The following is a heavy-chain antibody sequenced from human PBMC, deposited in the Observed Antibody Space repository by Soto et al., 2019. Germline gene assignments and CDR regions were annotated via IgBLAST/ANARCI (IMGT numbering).Heavy chain of an antibody. V-gene: IGHV4-30-4*01. J-gene: IGHJ6*02. CDR1: GDSINSGDYY. D-gene: IGHD3-10*01. CDR3: ARWSGVGVAGMDV. Sequence: QVQLQESGPRLVKPLQTLSLTCTVSGDSINSGDYYWSWIRQPPGRGLERVGNSFYSGITYYNPSLKSRMTISMATYKNQFSLMLNAVTDADTAVYFCARWSGVGVAGMDVWGQGTTVSVSS. CDR2: SFYSGIT.